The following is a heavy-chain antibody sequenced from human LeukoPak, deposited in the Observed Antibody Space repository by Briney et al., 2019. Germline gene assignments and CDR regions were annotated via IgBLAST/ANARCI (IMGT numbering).Heavy chain of an antibody. CDR2: ISGSGGST. CDR3: AKEVRSSWYAAYNWFDP. D-gene: IGHD6-13*01. V-gene: IGHV3-23*01. J-gene: IGHJ5*02. Sequence: GRSLRLSCAASGFTFSSYGMHWVRQAPGKGLEWVSAISGSGGSTYYADSVKGRFTISRDNSKNTLYLQMNSLRAEDTAVYYCAKEVRSSWYAAYNWFDPWGQGTLVTVSS. CDR1: GFTFSSYG.